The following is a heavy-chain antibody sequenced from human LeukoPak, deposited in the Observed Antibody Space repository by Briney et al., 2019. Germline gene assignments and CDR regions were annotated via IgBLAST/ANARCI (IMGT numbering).Heavy chain of an antibody. V-gene: IGHV4-39*01. CDR3: ARRRVVTATHFDY. Sequence: SETLSLTCTVSGGSINSNSYYWGWIRPPPGKGLEWIGGIYSGGSTYYNPSLKSRVTISVDTSKNQFSLKLSSVTAAYTAVYYCARRRVVTATHFDYWGQGTLVTVSS. CDR1: GGSINSNSYY. J-gene: IGHJ4*02. D-gene: IGHD2-21*02. CDR2: IYSGGST.